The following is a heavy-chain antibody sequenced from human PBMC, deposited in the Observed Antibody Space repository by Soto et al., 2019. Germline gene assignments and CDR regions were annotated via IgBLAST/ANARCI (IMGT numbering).Heavy chain of an antibody. CDR3: AKGLLNGRWYAAD. V-gene: IGHV3-23*01. CDR2: ITKTGDT. D-gene: IGHD6-13*01. CDR1: GFTFSNCV. Sequence: EVHLLESGGVLVQPGASLRLSCETSGFTFSNCVMTWVRQAPGKGLEWVSVITKTGDTDYADSVKGRFTISRDNSKNTVYLQMTSLRAEDTAVYYCAKGLLNGRWYAADWGQGTLVTVSS. J-gene: IGHJ4*02.